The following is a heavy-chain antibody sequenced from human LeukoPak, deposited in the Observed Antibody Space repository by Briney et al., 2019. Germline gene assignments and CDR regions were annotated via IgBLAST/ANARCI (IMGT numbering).Heavy chain of an antibody. D-gene: IGHD3-22*01. CDR1: GYTFTSYG. CDR3: ARGRYYYDSSGYRPLRY. CDR2: ISAYNGKT. Sequence: ASGNVSCKAAGYTFTSYGISWVRHAPGQRLEWMGWISAYNGKTRYAKKLRGRVTMTKDRSKSTAYMKLRSMRSDDTDVYYCARGRYYYDSSGYRPLRYWGQGTLVTVSS. V-gene: IGHV1-18*01. J-gene: IGHJ4*02.